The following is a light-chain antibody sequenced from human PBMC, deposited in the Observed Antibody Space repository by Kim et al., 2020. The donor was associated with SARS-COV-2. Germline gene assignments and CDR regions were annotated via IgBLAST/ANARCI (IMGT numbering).Light chain of an antibody. CDR1: SLRSYY. J-gene: IGLJ2*01. CDR2: GRN. Sequence: SSELTQDPAVSVALGQTVRITCQGDSLRSYYATWYQQKPRQAPVLVIYGRNNRPSGIPDRFSGSASGNTASLTISGAQAEDEADFYFHSRNSGGNVVFGG. V-gene: IGLV3-19*01. CDR3: HSRNSGGNVV.